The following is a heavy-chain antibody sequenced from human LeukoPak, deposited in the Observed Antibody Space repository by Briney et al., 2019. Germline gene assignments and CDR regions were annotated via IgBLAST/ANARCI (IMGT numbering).Heavy chain of an antibody. V-gene: IGHV4-34*01. Sequence: SSETLSLTCAVYGGSLSNYYWSWIRQPPGKGLEWIGEINHSGSTKYIPSLKSRVTISVDMSKNQLSLELSSVTAADTAVYYCARGPASGSNFAWFDPWGHGTLVTVPS. CDR2: INHSGST. CDR1: GGSLSNYY. D-gene: IGHD3-10*01. CDR3: ARGPASGSNFAWFDP. J-gene: IGHJ5*02.